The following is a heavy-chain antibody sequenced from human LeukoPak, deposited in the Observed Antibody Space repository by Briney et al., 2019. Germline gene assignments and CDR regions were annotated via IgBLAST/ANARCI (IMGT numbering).Heavy chain of an antibody. V-gene: IGHV1-2*06. Sequence: ASVKVSCKASGYTFTGYYMHWVRQAPGQGLEWMGRINPNSGGTNYAQKFQGRVTMTRDTSISTAYMELSRLRSDDTAMYYCARGGPLVLLWFGESQDYWGQGTLVTVSS. CDR1: GYTFTGYY. CDR2: INPNSGGT. D-gene: IGHD3-10*01. CDR3: ARGGPLVLLWFGESQDY. J-gene: IGHJ4*02.